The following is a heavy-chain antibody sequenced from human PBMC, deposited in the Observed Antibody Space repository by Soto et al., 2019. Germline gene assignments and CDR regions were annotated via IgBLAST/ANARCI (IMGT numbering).Heavy chain of an antibody. CDR1: GYIFTNYG. CDR3: ARSSARGSHGPDDNGMDG. Sequence: QDHLVQSGPEVKKPGASVKVSCKASGYIFTNYGINWVRQAPGQGLEWMGWISAYNGNTNFAQTVQGRLTMTTDTSTATSYMELRSLTYDDTAVYFCARSSARGSHGPDDNGMDGWGQGTTVNVSS. CDR2: ISAYNGNT. J-gene: IGHJ6*02. V-gene: IGHV1-18*04. D-gene: IGHD6-13*01.